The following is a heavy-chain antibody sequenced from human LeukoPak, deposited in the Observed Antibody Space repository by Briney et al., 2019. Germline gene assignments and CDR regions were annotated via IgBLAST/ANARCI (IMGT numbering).Heavy chain of an antibody. CDR2: IWNDEINK. V-gene: IGHV3-33*01. J-gene: IGHJ4*02. Sequence: GRSLRLSCAASGFTFSTYGMHWVRQAPGKGLEGVALIWNDEINKYYADSVKGRFTISRDNAKNSLYLQMNSLRAEDTAVYYCARDRITMVRRFDYWGQGTLVTVSS. CDR1: GFTFSTYG. D-gene: IGHD3-10*01. CDR3: ARDRITMVRRFDY.